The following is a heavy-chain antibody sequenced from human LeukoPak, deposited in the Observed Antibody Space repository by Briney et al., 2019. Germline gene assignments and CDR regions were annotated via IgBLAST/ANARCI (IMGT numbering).Heavy chain of an antibody. Sequence: PGGSLRLSCAASGFTFSSCDMHWVRQAPGKGLEWVSVISSDENNKYYADSVKGRFTISRDNSKNTLYLQMSSLRPEDTAVYYCAKEGRWLQLGGAFDIWGQGTMVTVSS. J-gene: IGHJ3*02. CDR2: ISSDENNK. CDR1: GFTFSSCD. V-gene: IGHV3-30*18. D-gene: IGHD5-24*01. CDR3: AKEGRWLQLGGAFDI.